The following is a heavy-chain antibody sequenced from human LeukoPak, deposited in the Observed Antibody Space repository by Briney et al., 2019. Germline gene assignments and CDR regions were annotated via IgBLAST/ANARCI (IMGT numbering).Heavy chain of an antibody. CDR2: IFHSGST. CDR3: ARASGSYGSGSFYYYGMDV. Sequence: SETLSLTCAVSGYSISSGYYWGWIRQPPGKGLEWIGSIFHSGSTYYNPSLKSRVNMSVDTSKNQISLKLSSVTAADTAVYYCARASGSYGSGSFYYYGMDVWGKGTTVTVSS. D-gene: IGHD3-10*01. CDR1: GYSISSGYY. J-gene: IGHJ6*04. V-gene: IGHV4-38-2*01.